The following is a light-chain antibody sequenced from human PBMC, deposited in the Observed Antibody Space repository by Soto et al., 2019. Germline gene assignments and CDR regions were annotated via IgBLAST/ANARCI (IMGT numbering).Light chain of an antibody. J-gene: IGKJ1*01. CDR3: HQCAHSPLT. CDR1: QTVTKNY. CDR2: DAF. Sequence: EIVLTQSPGTLSLSPGERATLSCRASQTVTKNYLAWYQQKPGQAPRLLIYDAFNRATGVPDRFSGSGSGTDFTLTISRLEPEDFALYYCHQCAHSPLTFGQVTKVYIK. V-gene: IGKV3-20*01.